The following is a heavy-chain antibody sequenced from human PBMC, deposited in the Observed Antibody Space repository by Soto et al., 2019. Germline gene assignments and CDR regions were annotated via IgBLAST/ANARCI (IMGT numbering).Heavy chain of an antibody. CDR3: AREGSYHYFDF. CDR2: IYYSGST. V-gene: IGHV4-31*11. J-gene: IGHJ4*02. Sequence: QVQLQESGPGLVKASQTLSLTCAVSGASLSRGGYYWSWIRQRPGKGPEWIGNIYYSGSTDYNPSFKSRVKISLDTSKNQFSLRLNSMTAADTAVYFCAREGSYHYFDFWGQGTLVT. CDR1: GASLSRGGYY. D-gene: IGHD1-26*01.